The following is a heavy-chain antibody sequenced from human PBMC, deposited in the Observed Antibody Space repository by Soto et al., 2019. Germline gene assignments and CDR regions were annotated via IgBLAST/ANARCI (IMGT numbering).Heavy chain of an antibody. J-gene: IGHJ4*01. CDR2: VSAYNGER. Sequence: QVQLVQSGAEVKKPGASVKVSCKASGYTFTNYGINWVRQAPGQGLEWLGWVSAYNGERRYAQRVQARVIMTTDTSTPAAYMALRSLRSGVTAVYYCSRGTSIPASGDYWGQGTLVTVSS. V-gene: IGHV1-18*01. D-gene: IGHD6-6*01. CDR3: SRGTSIPASGDY. CDR1: GYTFTNYG.